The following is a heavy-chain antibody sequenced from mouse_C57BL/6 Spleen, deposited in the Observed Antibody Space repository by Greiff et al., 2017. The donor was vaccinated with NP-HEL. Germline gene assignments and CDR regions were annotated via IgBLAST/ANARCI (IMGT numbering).Heavy chain of an antibody. V-gene: IGHV1-82*01. CDR3: ARFEYEAGFAY. D-gene: IGHD2-14*01. J-gene: IGHJ3*01. CDR2: IYPGDGDT. Sequence: QVQLQQSGPELVKPGASVKISCKASGYAFSSSWMNWVKQRPGKGLEWIGRIYPGDGDTNYNGKFKGKATLTADKSSSTAYMQLSSLTSEDSAVYFCARFEYEAGFAYWGQGTLVTVSA. CDR1: GYAFSSSW.